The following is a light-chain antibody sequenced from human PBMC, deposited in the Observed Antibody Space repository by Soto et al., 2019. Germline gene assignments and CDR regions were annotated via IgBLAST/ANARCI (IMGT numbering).Light chain of an antibody. CDR1: HIVTSRY. CDR2: GAS. CDR3: QQYGSSPGT. Sequence: EIVLTQSPVTLSLSPGERATLSCRASHIVTSRYLAWYQQKPGQAPKLLIFGASIRDTGIPDRFSGSGSGTDFTLTISRLESEDFAVYYCQQYGSSPGTFGQGTKVDIK. J-gene: IGKJ1*01. V-gene: IGKV3-20*01.